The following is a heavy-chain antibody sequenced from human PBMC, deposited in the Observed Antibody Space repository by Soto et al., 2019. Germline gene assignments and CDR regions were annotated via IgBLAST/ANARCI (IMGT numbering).Heavy chain of an antibody. CDR1: AFTFSSYT. Sequence: GGSLRLSCAASAFTFSSYTMGWVRQAPGKGLEWVSSISSNGRSIYQADSVKGRFTVSRDNSKNTLYLQMNSLRAEDTAVYYCAKVYSWGQGTLVTVSS. D-gene: IGHD3-10*01. CDR3: AKVYS. CDR2: ISSNGRSI. V-gene: IGHV3-23*01. J-gene: IGHJ5*02.